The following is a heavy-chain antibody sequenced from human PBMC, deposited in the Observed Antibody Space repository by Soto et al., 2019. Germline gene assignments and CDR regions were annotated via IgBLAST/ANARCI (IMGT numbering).Heavy chain of an antibody. Sequence: EVQLLESGGGLVQPGGSLRLSCTASGFTFSNYAMSWVRQAPDKGLEWVSAISGRGGSTYYADSVKGRFTISRDNTKNMLFLQMNSLRAEDTALYYCAKDSRVTPSLYSYCYGLDVWGQGTTVTVSS. J-gene: IGHJ6*02. D-gene: IGHD4-17*01. CDR3: AKDSRVTPSLYSYCYGLDV. V-gene: IGHV3-23*01. CDR2: ISGRGGST. CDR1: GFTFSNYA.